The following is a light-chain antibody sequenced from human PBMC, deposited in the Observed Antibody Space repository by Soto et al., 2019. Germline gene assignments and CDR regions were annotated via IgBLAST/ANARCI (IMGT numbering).Light chain of an antibody. CDR1: QSVGNY. J-gene: IGKJ2*01. CDR2: DAS. CDR3: QTYNDWPHT. Sequence: EIVMTQSPSTVSVSPGERATLSCRASQSVGNYLAWFQQRPGQAPRLLLYDASARANDVPARFSGSGSGTEVPPTLRSLAFCGFSSYFLQTYNDWPHTFGQGTKLDIK. V-gene: IGKV3-15*01.